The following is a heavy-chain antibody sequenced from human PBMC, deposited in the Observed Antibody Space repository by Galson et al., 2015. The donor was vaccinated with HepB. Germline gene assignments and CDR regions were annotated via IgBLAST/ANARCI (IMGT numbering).Heavy chain of an antibody. V-gene: IGHV3-30*04. CDR3: AKDIVVVPAALTSVVLSYYYYGMDV. CDR2: ISYDGSNK. J-gene: IGHJ6*02. Sequence: SLRLSCAASGFTFSSYPMHWVRQAPGKGLEWVAVISYDGSNKYYADSVKGRFTISRDNSKNTLYLQMNSLRAEDTAVYYCAKDIVVVPAALTSVVLSYYYYGMDVWGQGTTVTVSS. CDR1: GFTFSSYP. D-gene: IGHD2-2*01.